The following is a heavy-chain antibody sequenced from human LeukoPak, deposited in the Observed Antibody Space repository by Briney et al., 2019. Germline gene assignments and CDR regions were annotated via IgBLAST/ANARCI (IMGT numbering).Heavy chain of an antibody. V-gene: IGHV4-30-4*08. CDR3: ARRREKDSSGSYYNPWDY. D-gene: IGHD3-10*01. CDR2: INHSGST. J-gene: IGHJ4*02. CDR1: GGSISSGDYY. Sequence: NPLETLSLTCTVSGGSISSGDYYWSWIRQPPGKGLEWIGEINHSGSTNYNPSLKSRVTISVDTSKNQFSLKLSSVTAADTAVYYCARRREKDSSGSYYNPWDYWGQGTLVTVFS.